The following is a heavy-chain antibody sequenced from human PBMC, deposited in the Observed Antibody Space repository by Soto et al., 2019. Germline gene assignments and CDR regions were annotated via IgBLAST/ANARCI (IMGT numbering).Heavy chain of an antibody. CDR3: ATDQHGDYAVDY. CDR1: GYTLTELS. J-gene: IGHJ4*02. V-gene: IGHV1-24*01. CDR2: FDPEDGET. Sequence: ASVKVSCKXSGYTLTELSMHWVRQAPGKGLEWMGGFDPEDGETIYAQKFQGRVTMTEDTSTDTAYMELSSLRSEDTAVYYCATDQHGDYAVDYWGQGTLVTVSS. D-gene: IGHD4-17*01.